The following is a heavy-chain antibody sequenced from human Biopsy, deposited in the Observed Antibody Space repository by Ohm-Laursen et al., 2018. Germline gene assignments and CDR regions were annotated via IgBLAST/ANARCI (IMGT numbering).Heavy chain of an antibody. Sequence: GSLRLSCAASGFSFSTYWMTWVRQAPGKGLEWVANIQKDGNGKYYVDSVKGRFTISRDNDKNSLSLQMTNLRAEDTAVYYCARRSHYYDGSGFYSFDNWGQGTLVTVSS. J-gene: IGHJ4*02. CDR3: ARRSHYYDGSGFYSFDN. CDR2: IQKDGNGK. V-gene: IGHV3-7*03. D-gene: IGHD3-22*01. CDR1: GFSFSTYW.